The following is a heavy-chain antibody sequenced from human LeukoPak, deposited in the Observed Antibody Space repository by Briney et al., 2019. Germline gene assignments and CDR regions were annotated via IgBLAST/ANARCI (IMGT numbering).Heavy chain of an antibody. V-gene: IGHV4-39*01. D-gene: IGHD3-16*01. J-gene: IGHJ4*02. CDR1: GGSISSSSHY. CDR3: ARPYVNVFHY. Sequence: SETLSLTCTVSGGSISSSSHYWGWIRQPPGKGLEWIGSIYDSGSTYYNPGLKSRVTISADTSIHQFSLKLSSVTAADTAVYYCARPYVNVFHYWGQGTLVTVSS. CDR2: IYDSGST.